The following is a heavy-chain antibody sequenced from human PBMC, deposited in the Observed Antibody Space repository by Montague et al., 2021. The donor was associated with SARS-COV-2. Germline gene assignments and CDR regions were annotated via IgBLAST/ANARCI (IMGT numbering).Heavy chain of an antibody. D-gene: IGHD4-23*01. CDR2: ICYGGST. CDR3: ARRRDRSTVVSPAVFDL. Sequence: SETLSLTCSVSSDSISSRSYCWAWIRQSPRKGLEWIGNICYGGSTYYNPSLRSRVVMSAETSKSQFSLKLYSVTAADTSIYYCARRRDRSTVVSPAVFDLWGQGTMVIVSS. CDR1: SDSISSRSYC. J-gene: IGHJ3*01. V-gene: IGHV4-39*01.